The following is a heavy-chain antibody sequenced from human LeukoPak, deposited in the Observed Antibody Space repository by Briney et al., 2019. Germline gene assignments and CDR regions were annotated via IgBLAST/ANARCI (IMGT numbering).Heavy chain of an antibody. CDR3: ARVGKVSGDDY. V-gene: IGHV1-18*01. J-gene: IGHJ4*02. CDR1: GYTFTSYG. CDR2: ISAYNGIT. Sequence: ASVTVSCTASGYTFTSYGISWVRQAPGQGLEWMGWISAYNGITNYAQKLQGRVTMTTDTSTSTAYMELRGLRSDDTAVYYCARVGKVSGDDYWGQGTLVTVSS. D-gene: IGHD3-10*01.